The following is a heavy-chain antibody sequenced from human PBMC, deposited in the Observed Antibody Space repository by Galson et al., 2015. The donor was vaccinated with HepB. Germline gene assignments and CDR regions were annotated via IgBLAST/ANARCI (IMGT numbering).Heavy chain of an antibody. CDR1: GFTFDDHA. J-gene: IGHJ4*02. D-gene: IGHD3-22*01. V-gene: IGHV3-9*01. CDR3: AKDSSNYYYDSSGHFDY. Sequence: SLRLSCAASGFTFDDHAMHWVRQAPGKGLERVSGMSWNSGSIGYADSVKGRFTISRDNAKNSLYLQMNSLRVEDTALYYCAKDSSNYYYDSSGHFDYWGQGTLVTVSS. CDR2: MSWNSGSI.